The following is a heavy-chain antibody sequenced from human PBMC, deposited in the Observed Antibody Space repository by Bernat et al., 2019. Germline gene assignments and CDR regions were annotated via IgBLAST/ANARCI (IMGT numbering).Heavy chain of an antibody. CDR1: GFTFSSYA. J-gene: IGHJ6*02. V-gene: IGHV3-23*01. CDR2: ISGSGGST. CDR3: AKGRGSYYYGSGSFKYYYYYGMDV. Sequence: VQLLESGGGLVQPGGSLRLSCAASGFTFSSYAMSWVRQAPGKGLDWVSAISGSGGSTYYADSVKGRFTISRDNSKNTLYLKRNSLRAEDTAVYYCAKGRGSYYYGSGSFKYYYYYGMDVWGQGTTVTVSS. D-gene: IGHD3-10*01.